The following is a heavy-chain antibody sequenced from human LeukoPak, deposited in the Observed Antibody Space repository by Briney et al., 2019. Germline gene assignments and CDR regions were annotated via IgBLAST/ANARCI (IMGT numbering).Heavy chain of an antibody. CDR2: ISGSGGST. CDR3: ARETPKRGYGSGSYIDY. V-gene: IGHV3-23*01. Sequence: AGGSLRLSCAASGFTFSSYAMSWVHQAPGKGLEWVSAISGSGGSTYYADSVKGRFTISRDNSKNTLYLQMNSLRAEDTAVYYCARETPKRGYGSGSYIDYWGQGTLVTVSS. D-gene: IGHD3-10*01. J-gene: IGHJ4*02. CDR1: GFTFSSYA.